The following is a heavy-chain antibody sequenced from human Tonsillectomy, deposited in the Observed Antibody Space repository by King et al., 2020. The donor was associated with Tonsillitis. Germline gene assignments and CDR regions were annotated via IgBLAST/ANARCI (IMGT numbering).Heavy chain of an antibody. J-gene: IGHJ4*02. V-gene: IGHV1-18*04. CDR2: ISAYNGNT. CDR3: AGDIDDYGLFDY. CDR1: GYTFTSYS. D-gene: IGHD4-17*01. Sequence: VQLVESGAEVKKPGASVKVSCKASGYTFTSYSISWVRQAPGQGLEWMGWISAYNGNTNYTQKLQGRVTMTTDTSTSTAYMELRSLRSDDTAVYYCAGDIDDYGLFDYWGQGTLVTVSS.